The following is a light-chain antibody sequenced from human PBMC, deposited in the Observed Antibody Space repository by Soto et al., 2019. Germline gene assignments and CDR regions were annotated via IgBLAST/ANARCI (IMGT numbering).Light chain of an antibody. V-gene: IGKV2-28*01. CDR1: NGLLHSNEYNY. CDR2: LGS. J-gene: IGKJ3*01. CDR3: MQALQTPHT. Sequence: IVMTQSPLSLPLTPEERASMSSRSINGLLHSNEYNYLDWYLQKPGQYPQLLISLGSNRASGVPDRFSGSESGTDFTLKMSRVEDEDVGVYYWMQALQTPHTFGPGTNVDIK.